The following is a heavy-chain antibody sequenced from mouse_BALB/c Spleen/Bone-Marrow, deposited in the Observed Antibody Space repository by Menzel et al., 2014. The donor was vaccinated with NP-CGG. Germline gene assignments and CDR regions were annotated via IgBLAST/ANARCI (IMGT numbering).Heavy chain of an antibody. Sequence: VQLQQSGPALVAPSQSLSITCTVSGFSLTSYGVHWVRQPPGKGLEWLGVIWAGGSTNYNSALMSRLSISKDNSKSQVFLKMNSLQTDDTAMYYCARDNYGSRVFDYWGQGTTLTVSS. CDR2: IWAGGST. V-gene: IGHV2-9*02. D-gene: IGHD1-1*01. CDR3: ARDNYGSRVFDY. J-gene: IGHJ2*01. CDR1: GFSLTSYG.